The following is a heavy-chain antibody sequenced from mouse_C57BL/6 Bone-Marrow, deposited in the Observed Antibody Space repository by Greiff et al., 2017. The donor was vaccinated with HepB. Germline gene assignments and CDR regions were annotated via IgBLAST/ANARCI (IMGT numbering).Heavy chain of an antibody. CDR1: GFSLTSYA. D-gene: IGHD1-1*01. CDR3: ASTTVVEDYAMDY. Sequence: VHLVESGPGLVAPSQRLSITCTVSGFSLTSYAISWVRQPPGKGLEWLGVIWTGGGTNYNSALKSRLSISKDNSKSQVFLKMNSLQTDDTARYYCASTTVVEDYAMDYWGQGTSVTVSS. V-gene: IGHV2-9-1*01. CDR2: IWTGGGT. J-gene: IGHJ4*01.